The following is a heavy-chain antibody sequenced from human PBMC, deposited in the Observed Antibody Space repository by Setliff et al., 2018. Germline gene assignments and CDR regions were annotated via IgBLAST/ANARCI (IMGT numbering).Heavy chain of an antibody. CDR3: GFWSSYYKNDY. CDR2: NKQRVSD. V-gene: IGHV4-34*01. CDR1: GGSFSGYQ. J-gene: IGHJ4*02. Sequence: PETMSLTCGVHGGSFSGYQWTWIRQPPGKVMEWIGENKQRVSDTFNPSLKRRSSLSVDTSEKQSSLKLNSLTVADTAVYYCGFWSSYYKNDYWAQGTLVTVSS. D-gene: IGHD3-3*01.